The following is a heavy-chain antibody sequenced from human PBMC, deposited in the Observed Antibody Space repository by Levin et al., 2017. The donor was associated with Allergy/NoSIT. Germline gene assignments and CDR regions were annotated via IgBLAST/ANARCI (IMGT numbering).Heavy chain of an antibody. CDR2: ISYDGSNK. D-gene: IGHD1-26*01. Sequence: GGSLRLSCAASGFTFSSYGMHWVRQAPGKGLEWVAVISYDGSNKYYADSVKGRFTISRDNSKNTLYLQMNSLRAEDTAVYYCAKGIAGLDSGSYFLSDYWGQGTLVTVSS. CDR1: GFTFSSYG. CDR3: AKGIAGLDSGSYFLSDY. V-gene: IGHV3-30*18. J-gene: IGHJ4*02.